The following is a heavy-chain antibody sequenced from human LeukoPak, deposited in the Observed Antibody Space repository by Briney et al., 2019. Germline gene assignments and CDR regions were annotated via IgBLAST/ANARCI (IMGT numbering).Heavy chain of an antibody. V-gene: IGHV3-23*01. J-gene: IGHJ4*02. D-gene: IGHD4-23*01. CDR3: AKDIYDNYGGLDY. CDR2: ITNRGGGT. CDR1: GFTFTTYA. Sequence: GGSLRLSCEASGFTFTTYAMSWVRQAPGKGLEWVSTITNRGGGTYNADSVRGRFTISRDNSKNMLYLLMNSLRAEDTAIYYCAKDIYDNYGGLDYWGQGTLVTVST.